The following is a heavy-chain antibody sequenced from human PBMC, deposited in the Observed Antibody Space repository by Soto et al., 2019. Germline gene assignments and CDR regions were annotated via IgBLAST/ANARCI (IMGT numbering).Heavy chain of an antibody. Sequence: QVQLQESGPGVVKPSQTLSLTCTVSGGSFSSGDYYWSWVRQPPGKGLEWIGYIYYTGSTFNNPSLKSRVSISIDSSKTQFSLKLSSVTAAVTAVYYCARIHFGDEPSYYYYGMDVWGRGTTVTVSS. V-gene: IGHV4-30-4*01. CDR2: IYYTGST. CDR1: GGSFSSGDYY. D-gene: IGHD4-17*01. CDR3: ARIHFGDEPSYYYYGMDV. J-gene: IGHJ6*02.